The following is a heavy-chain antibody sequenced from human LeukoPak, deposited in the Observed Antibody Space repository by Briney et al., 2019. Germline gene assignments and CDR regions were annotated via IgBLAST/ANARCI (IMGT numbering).Heavy chain of an antibody. J-gene: IGHJ3*02. CDR1: GFTVSSNY. D-gene: IGHD2-15*01. Sequence: PGGSLRLSCVASGFTVSSNYMNWVCQAPGKGLEWVSVLYSGGSTKYAESVKGRFTISRDNSENTLYLQMNSLRVEDTAMYFCARDPPRGFGNAFDIWGQGTMVTVSP. CDR3: ARDPPRGFGNAFDI. CDR2: LYSGGST. V-gene: IGHV3-53*01.